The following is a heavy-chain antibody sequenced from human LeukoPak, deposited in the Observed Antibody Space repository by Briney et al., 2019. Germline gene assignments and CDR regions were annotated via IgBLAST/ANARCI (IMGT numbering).Heavy chain of an antibody. CDR1: GFPLSSSG. V-gene: IGHV3-30*02. CDR2: VWFDRGVE. CDR3: ARDWAWAADY. D-gene: IGHD1-26*01. Sequence: AGGSLSLSCETPGFPLSSSGIQWVGQAPGKGLDWVAFVWFDRGVEAYPDSVKGRFIISSDNSKNTVYLHMYGLRPEDTAVYYCARDWAWAADYWGQGTLVTVSS. J-gene: IGHJ4*02.